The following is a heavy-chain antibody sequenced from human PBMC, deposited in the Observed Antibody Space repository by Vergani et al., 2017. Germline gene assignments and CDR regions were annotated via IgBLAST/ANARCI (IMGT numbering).Heavy chain of an antibody. CDR1: GFTFSSYA. CDR2: ISGSGGST. CDR3: AKALAGSIWYFDL. J-gene: IGHJ2*01. D-gene: IGHD3-10*01. V-gene: IGHV3-23*01. Sequence: EVQLLESGGGLVQPGGSLRLSCAASGFTFSSYAMSWVRQAPGEGLEWVSAISGSGGSTYYADSVKGRFTISRDNSKNTLYLQMNSLRAEDTAVYYCAKALAGSIWYFDLWGRGTLVTVSS.